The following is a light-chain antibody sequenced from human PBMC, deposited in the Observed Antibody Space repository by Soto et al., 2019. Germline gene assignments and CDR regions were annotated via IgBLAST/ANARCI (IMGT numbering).Light chain of an antibody. J-gene: IGLJ1*01. CDR2: SND. V-gene: IGLV1-47*02. CDR1: NANIGNNF. Sequence: QSVLTQPPSASGTPGQRVTISCSGRNANIGNNFVCWYQQLPGTAPKLLTYSNDQRPSGVPDRFSGSKSGTSASLAISGLRSEDEADYYCVAWDDSLSGLVFGTGTKLTVL. CDR3: VAWDDSLSGLV.